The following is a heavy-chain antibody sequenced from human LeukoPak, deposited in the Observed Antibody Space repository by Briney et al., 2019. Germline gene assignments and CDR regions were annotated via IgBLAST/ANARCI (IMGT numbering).Heavy chain of an antibody. D-gene: IGHD1-1*01. J-gene: IGHJ4*02. CDR2: IRSSSATK. CDR1: GFTFSAYD. CDR3: ARWNLGSDY. V-gene: IGHV3-48*04. Sequence: GGSLRLSCAASGFTFSAYDMNWVRQAPGKGPKWLSYIRSSSATKYHADSVKGRFTISRDNAKNSLYLQMNSLRAEDTGVYYCARWNLGSDYWGQGTLVTVSS.